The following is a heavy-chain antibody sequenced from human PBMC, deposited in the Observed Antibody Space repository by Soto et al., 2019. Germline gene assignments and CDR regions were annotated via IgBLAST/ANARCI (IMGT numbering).Heavy chain of an antibody. V-gene: IGHV4-61*01. CDR1: GGSVISASYY. CDR2: IYYSGST. Sequence: PSETLSLTCTVSGGSVISASYYWSWIRQPPGKGLEWIGYIYYSGSTNYNPSLKSRVTISVDTSKNQFSLKLNSVTAADTAVYYCARVDVDYSSSIDYWGQGTLVTVSS. J-gene: IGHJ4*02. D-gene: IGHD6-6*01. CDR3: ARVDVDYSSSIDY.